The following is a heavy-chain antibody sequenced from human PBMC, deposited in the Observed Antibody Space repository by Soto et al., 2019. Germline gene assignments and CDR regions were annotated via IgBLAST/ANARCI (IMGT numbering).Heavy chain of an antibody. CDR3: AKAQALYGLSDY. J-gene: IGHJ4*02. V-gene: IGHV3-23*01. Sequence: EVQLLESGGGLVQPGGSLRLSCAASGFTFSTNAMNWVRQAPGKGLEWVSGISGSGATTYYADSVKGGFTISSDNSKNTVYLQMSSLGAEDTALYYCAKAQALYGLSDYWGQGTQVTVSS. CDR2: ISGSGATT. CDR1: GFTFSTNA. D-gene: IGHD2-8*01.